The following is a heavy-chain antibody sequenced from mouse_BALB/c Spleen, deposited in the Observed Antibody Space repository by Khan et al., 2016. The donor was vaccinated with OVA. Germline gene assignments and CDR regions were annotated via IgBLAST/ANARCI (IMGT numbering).Heavy chain of an antibody. CDR1: GYTFTSYW. J-gene: IGHJ4*01. Sequence: DLVKPGASVKLSCKASGYTFTSYWINWIKQRPGQGLEWIGRIDPGSGSTYYNEMFKGKATLTVDTSSSTAYIQLSSLSSSDSAVYVWARENYYGSTCYAMDYWGQGTSVTVSS. CDR3: ARENYYGSTCYAMDY. CDR2: IDPGSGST. D-gene: IGHD1-1*01. V-gene: IGHV1S41*01.